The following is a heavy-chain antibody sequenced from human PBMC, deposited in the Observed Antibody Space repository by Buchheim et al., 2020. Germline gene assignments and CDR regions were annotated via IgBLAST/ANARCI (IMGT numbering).Heavy chain of an antibody. V-gene: IGHV3-30-3*01. Sequence: QVQLVESGGGVVQPGKSLRLSCAASGFTFGTFAMHWVRQVPGNRLEWVAVISDDETNKFYADSVRGRFTISRDTSNNTLYLQMNSLRREDTAIYYCAREQGGRNYFDYWGQGTL. CDR1: GFTFGTFA. J-gene: IGHJ4*02. CDR2: ISDDETNK. CDR3: AREQGGRNYFDY. D-gene: IGHD1-26*01.